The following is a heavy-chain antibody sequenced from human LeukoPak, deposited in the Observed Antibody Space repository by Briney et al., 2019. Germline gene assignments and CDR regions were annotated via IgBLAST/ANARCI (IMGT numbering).Heavy chain of an antibody. D-gene: IGHD6-19*01. CDR1: GGSISSYY. CDR2: IYTSGST. V-gene: IGHV4-4*07. CDR3: ARERSSCWYGYYFDY. J-gene: IGHJ4*02. Sequence: SETLSLTCTVSGGSISSYYWSWIRQPAGKGLEWIGRIYTSGSTNYNPSLKSRVTMSVDTSKNQFSLKLSSVTAADTAVYYCARERSSCWYGYYFDYWGQGTLVTVSS.